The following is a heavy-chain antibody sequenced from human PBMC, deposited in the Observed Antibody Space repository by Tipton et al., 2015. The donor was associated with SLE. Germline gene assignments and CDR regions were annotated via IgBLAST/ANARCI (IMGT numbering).Heavy chain of an antibody. Sequence: TLSLTCTVSGGSISSYYWSWIRQPPGKGLEWIGYIYYSGSTNYNPSLKSRVTISVDTSKNQFSLKLSSVTAADTAVYYCARGGERRNDAFDIWGQGTMVTVSS. V-gene: IGHV4-59*01. D-gene: IGHD1-1*01. J-gene: IGHJ3*02. CDR3: ARGGERRNDAFDI. CDR2: IYYSGST. CDR1: GGSISSYY.